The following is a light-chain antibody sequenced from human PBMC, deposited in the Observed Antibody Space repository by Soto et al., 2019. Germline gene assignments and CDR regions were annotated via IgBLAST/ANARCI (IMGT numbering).Light chain of an antibody. V-gene: IGKV3-11*01. CDR1: QSVISY. J-gene: IGKJ2*01. CDR3: QQRSNWPPRYT. Sequence: EIVLTQSPATLSLSPGERATLSCRASQSVISYLAWYQQKPGQAPRLLIYDASNRATGIPARFSGSGSGTDCPLTISSLEPEDFAVYYCQQRSNWPPRYTFGQGTKLEIK. CDR2: DAS.